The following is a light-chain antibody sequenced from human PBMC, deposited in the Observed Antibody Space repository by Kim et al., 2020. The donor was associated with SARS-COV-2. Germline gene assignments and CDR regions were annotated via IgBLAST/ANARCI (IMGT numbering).Light chain of an antibody. V-gene: IGKV1-33*01. CDR3: QQYDNPPIT. CDR2: DAS. J-gene: IGKJ5*01. CDR1: QDIGNY. Sequence: SVGDRVTITCQASQDIGNYLSWYQQKQGEAPQLLIYDASNLEGGVPSRFSGSGSGTDFTFTIRSLQPEDIATYYCQQYDNPPITFGQGTRLEIK.